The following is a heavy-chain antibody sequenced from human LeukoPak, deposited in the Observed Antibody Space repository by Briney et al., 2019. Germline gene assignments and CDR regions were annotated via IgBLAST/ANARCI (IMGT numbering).Heavy chain of an antibody. CDR1: GFTFSSYE. CDR2: ISSSGSTI. D-gene: IGHD3-10*01. Sequence: GGSLRLSCAASGFTFSSYEMNWVRQAPGKGLEGVSYISSSGSTIYYADSVKGRFTISRDNAKNSLYLQMNSLRAEDTAVYYCAGGSLVHYYGSGSYRIRAGFDSWGQGTLVTVSS. CDR3: AGGSLVHYYGSGSYRIRAGFDS. J-gene: IGHJ4*02. V-gene: IGHV3-48*03.